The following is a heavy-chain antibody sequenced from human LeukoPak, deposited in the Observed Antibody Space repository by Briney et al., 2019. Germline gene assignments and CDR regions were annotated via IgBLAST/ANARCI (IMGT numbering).Heavy chain of an antibody. D-gene: IGHD3-22*01. CDR3: AKEPYDSSGYYYKGNWFDP. Sequence: PGGSLRLSCAASGFTFSSYAMSWVRQAPGKGLEWVSAISGSGGSTYYADSVKGRFTISRDNSKNTLYLQMNSLRAEDTAVYYCAKEPYDSSGYYYKGNWFDPWGQGTLVTVSS. V-gene: IGHV3-23*01. CDR2: ISGSGGST. J-gene: IGHJ5*02. CDR1: GFTFSSYA.